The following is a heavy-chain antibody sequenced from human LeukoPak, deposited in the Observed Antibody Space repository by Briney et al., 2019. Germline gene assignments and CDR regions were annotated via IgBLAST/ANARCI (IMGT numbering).Heavy chain of an antibody. D-gene: IGHD1-26*01. CDR1: GFTFSAYG. V-gene: IGHV3-33*06. CDR2: IWYDGTKK. CDR3: AKDDSGSPDY. J-gene: IGHJ4*02. Sequence: GGSLRLSCTASGFTFSAYGIHWVRQAPGKGLEWVAIIWYDGTKKYYADSVKGRFTISRDNSKNTVSLQMNSLRVEDTALYYCAKDDSGSPDYWGQGTLVTVSS.